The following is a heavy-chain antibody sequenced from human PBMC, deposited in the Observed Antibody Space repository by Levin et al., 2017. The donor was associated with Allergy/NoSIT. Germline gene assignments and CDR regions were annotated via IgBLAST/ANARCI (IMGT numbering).Heavy chain of an antibody. V-gene: IGHV1-18*01. CDR3: ARVSSTDGYNYAFDY. D-gene: IGHD5-24*01. Sequence: ASVKVSCKASGYTFTSYGISWVRQAPGQGLEWMGWISAYNGNTNYAQKLQGRVTMTTDTSTSTAYMELRSLRSDDTAVYYCARVSSTDGYNYAFDYWGQGTLVTVSS. J-gene: IGHJ4*02. CDR2: ISAYNGNT. CDR1: GYTFTSYG.